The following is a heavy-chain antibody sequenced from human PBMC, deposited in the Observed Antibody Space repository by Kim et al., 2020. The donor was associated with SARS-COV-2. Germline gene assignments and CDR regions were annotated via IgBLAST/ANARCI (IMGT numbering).Heavy chain of an antibody. D-gene: IGHD3-10*01. Sequence: ASVKVSCKASGYTFTTYAMCWLRQSPGQGLEWMGWINTNTGNPTYVQGLTGRFVFSVDTSVSTAYLEISSLKVEDTAVYYCARDVYVSGSYPRNYWGQGTLVTVSS. CDR1: GYTFTTYA. CDR2: INTNTGNP. J-gene: IGHJ4*02. V-gene: IGHV7-4-1*02. CDR3: ARDVYVSGSYPRNY.